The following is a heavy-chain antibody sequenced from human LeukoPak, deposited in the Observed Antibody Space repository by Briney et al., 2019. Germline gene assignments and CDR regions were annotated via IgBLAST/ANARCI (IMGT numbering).Heavy chain of an antibody. CDR2: INPSGGST. D-gene: IGHD6-19*01. CDR3: ARESSAVAAGHY. V-gene: IGHV1-46*01. J-gene: IGHJ4*02. CDR1: GYTFTSYY. Sequence: GASVKVSCKASGYTFTSYYIHWVRQDPGQGLEWMGIINPSGGSTSYAQKFQGRVTMTRDMSTNTVYMELSSLRSEDTAVYYCARESSAVAAGHYWGQGTLVTVSS.